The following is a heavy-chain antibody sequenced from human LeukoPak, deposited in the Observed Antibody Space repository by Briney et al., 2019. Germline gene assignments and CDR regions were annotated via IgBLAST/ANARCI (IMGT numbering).Heavy chain of an antibody. J-gene: IGHJ4*02. Sequence: GGSLRLSCAASGFTFSSYSMNWVRQAPGKELEWVSSISSSSSYIYYADSVKGRFTISRDNAKNSLYLQMNSLRAEDTAVYYCARGDRRGWYGGPYYFDYWGQGTLVTVSS. CDR1: GFTFSSYS. V-gene: IGHV3-21*01. D-gene: IGHD6-19*01. CDR2: ISSSSSYI. CDR3: ARGDRRGWYGGPYYFDY.